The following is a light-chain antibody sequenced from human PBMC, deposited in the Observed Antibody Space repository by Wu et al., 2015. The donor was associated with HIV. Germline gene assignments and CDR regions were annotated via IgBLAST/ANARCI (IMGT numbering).Light chain of an antibody. CDR1: QSLSSN. Sequence: EIVVTQSPGTLSLSPGEGATLSCRASQSLSSNYLAWYQQKPGQAPRLLIYGAFTRATGIPARFSGSGSGTEFTLTITSMESEDFAVYYCQQYITWPLTFGGGTRVEIK. CDR3: QQYITWPLT. CDR2: GAF. J-gene: IGKJ4*01. V-gene: IGKV3-15*01.